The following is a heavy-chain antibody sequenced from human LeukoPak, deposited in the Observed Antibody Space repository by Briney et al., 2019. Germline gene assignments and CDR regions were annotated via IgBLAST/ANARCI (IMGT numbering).Heavy chain of an antibody. Sequence: SETLSLTCAVYGGSFTGYYWTWIRQPPGKGLECIGEIAHTGSTNYNPSLKSRVTISMDTSRNEFSLQLTSLTAADTAVYYCARAQMVEQWANYFDYWGQGTLVTVSS. D-gene: IGHD6-19*01. CDR2: IAHTGST. CDR3: ARAQMVEQWANYFDY. CDR1: GGSFTGYY. V-gene: IGHV4-34*01. J-gene: IGHJ4*02.